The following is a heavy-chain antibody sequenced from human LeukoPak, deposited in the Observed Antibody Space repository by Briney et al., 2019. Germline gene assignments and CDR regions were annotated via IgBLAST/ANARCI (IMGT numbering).Heavy chain of an antibody. Sequence: GASVKVSCKASGYTFTGYYMHWVRQAPGQGLEWMGWINPNSGNTGYAQKFQGRVTITRNTSISTAYMELSSLRSEDTAVYYCARVGLTDAFDIWGQGTMVTVSS. CDR3: ARVGLTDAFDI. CDR2: INPNSGNT. CDR1: GYTFTGYY. J-gene: IGHJ3*02. D-gene: IGHD4/OR15-4a*01. V-gene: IGHV1-8*03.